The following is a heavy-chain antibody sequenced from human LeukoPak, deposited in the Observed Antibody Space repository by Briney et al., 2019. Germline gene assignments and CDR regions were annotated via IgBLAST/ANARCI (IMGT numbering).Heavy chain of an antibody. V-gene: IGHV3-48*04. CDR2: ISSSGSTI. CDR3: ARSATLDY. CDR1: GFTFSRYG. Sequence: GGSLRLSCAASGFTFSRYGMNWVRQAPGKGLEWVSYISSSGSTIHYADSLRGRFTISRDNAKNSLYLQMNSLGAQDTAVYYCARSATLDYWGQGTLVTVSS. J-gene: IGHJ4*02. D-gene: IGHD1-26*01.